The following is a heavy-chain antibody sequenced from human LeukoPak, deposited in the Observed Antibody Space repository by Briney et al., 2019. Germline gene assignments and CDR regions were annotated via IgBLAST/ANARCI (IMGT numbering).Heavy chain of an antibody. CDR1: GGSISSSSYY. D-gene: IGHD1-26*01. V-gene: IGHV4-39*07. Sequence: SETLSLTCTVSGGSISSSSYYWGWIRQPPGKGLEWIGSIYYSGSTYYNPSLKSRVTISVDTSKNQFSLKLSSVTAADTAVYYCASDAPGLLGYWGQGTLVTVSS. CDR2: IYYSGST. J-gene: IGHJ4*02. CDR3: ASDAPGLLGY.